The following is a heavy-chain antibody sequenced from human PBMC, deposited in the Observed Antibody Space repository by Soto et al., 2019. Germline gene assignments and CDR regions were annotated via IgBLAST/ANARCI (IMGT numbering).Heavy chain of an antibody. CDR3: GGRLPVTHPFDY. CDR2: IYYSGST. Sequence: SETLSLTCTVSGGSISSGGYYWSWIRQHPGKGLEWIGYIYYSGSTYYNPSLKSRVTISVDTSKNQFSLKLSSVTAADTAVYYRGGRLPVTHPFDYWGQGTLVTVSS. V-gene: IGHV4-31*03. CDR1: GGSISSGGYY. D-gene: IGHD3-16*01. J-gene: IGHJ4*02.